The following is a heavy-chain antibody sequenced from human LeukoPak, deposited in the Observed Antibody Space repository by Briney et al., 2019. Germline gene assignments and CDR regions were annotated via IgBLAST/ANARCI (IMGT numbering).Heavy chain of an antibody. D-gene: IGHD3-16*01. CDR3: ARWTGSSGGVDY. CDR1: GGSISSYY. CDR2: IYYSGST. Sequence: SETLSLTCTVSGGSISSYYWSWIRQPPGKGLEWIGYIYYSGSTNHNPSLKSRVTISVDTSKNQFSLKLSSVTAADTAVYYCARWTGSSGGVDYWGQGTLVTVSS. V-gene: IGHV4-59*01. J-gene: IGHJ4*02.